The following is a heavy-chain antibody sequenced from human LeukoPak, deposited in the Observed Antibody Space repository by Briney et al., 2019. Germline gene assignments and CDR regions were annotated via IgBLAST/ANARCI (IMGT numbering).Heavy chain of an antibody. V-gene: IGHV3-53*01. CDR1: GFTVSSNY. CDR2: IYSGGST. D-gene: IGHD4-17*01. CDR3: ARTDYGAPFDY. Sequence: GGSLRLSCAASGFTVSSNYMSWVRRAPGKGLEWVSVIYSGGSTYYADSVKGRFTISRDNSKNTLYLQMNSLRAEDTAVYYCARTDYGAPFDYWGQGTLVTVSS. J-gene: IGHJ4*02.